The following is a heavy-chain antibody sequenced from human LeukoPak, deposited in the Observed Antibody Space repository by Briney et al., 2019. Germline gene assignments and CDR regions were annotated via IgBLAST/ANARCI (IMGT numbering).Heavy chain of an antibody. V-gene: IGHV4-59*01. CDR1: GGSISSYY. J-gene: IGHJ5*02. CDR2: IYYSGST. D-gene: IGHD3-10*01. Sequence: SETLSLTCTVSGGSISSYYWSWLRQPPGKGLEWIGYIYYSGSTNYNPSLKGRVTISVDTSKNQFSLKLSSVTAADTAVYYCARDYGSGSPRGFDPWGQGTLVTVSS. CDR3: ARDYGSGSPRGFDP.